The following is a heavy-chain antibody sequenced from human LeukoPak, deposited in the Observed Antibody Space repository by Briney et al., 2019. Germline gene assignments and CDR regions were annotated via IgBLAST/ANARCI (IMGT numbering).Heavy chain of an antibody. CDR3: ARGMGYYYDSSGSPDY. D-gene: IGHD3-22*01. J-gene: IGHJ4*02. CDR2: INPNSGGT. CDR1: GYTFTGYY. Sequence: ASVKVSCKASGYTFTGYYMHWVRQAPGQGLEWMGWINPNSGGTNYAQKFQGRVTMTRDTSNSTAYMELSRLRTDDTAVYYCARGMGYYYDSSGSPDYWGQGTLATVSS. V-gene: IGHV1-2*02.